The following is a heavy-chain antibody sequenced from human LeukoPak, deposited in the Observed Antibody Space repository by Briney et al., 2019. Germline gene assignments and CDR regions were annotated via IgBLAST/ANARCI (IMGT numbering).Heavy chain of an antibody. CDR2: ISYDGSNK. CDR3: ARVRSRGGDCYDI. CDR1: GFTFSSYG. D-gene: IGHD2-21*02. Sequence: GGSLRLSCAASGFTFSSYGMHWVRQAPGKGLEWVAVISYDGSNKYYADSVKGRFTISRDNSKNTLYLQMNSLRAEDTAVYYCARVRSRGGDCYDIWGQGTMVTVSS. J-gene: IGHJ3*02. V-gene: IGHV3-30*03.